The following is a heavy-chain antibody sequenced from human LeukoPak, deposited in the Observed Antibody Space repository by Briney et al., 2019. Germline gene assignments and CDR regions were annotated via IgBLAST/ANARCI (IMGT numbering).Heavy chain of an antibody. CDR1: GFTVSSNY. V-gene: IGHV3-53*01. D-gene: IGHD3-22*01. J-gene: IGHJ4*02. Sequence: GGSLRLSCAASGFTVSSNYMSWVRQAPGKGLEWVSVIYSGGSTYYADSVKGRFTISRDNSKNTLYLQMNNLRAEDTAVYYCARVLLPSFDSSYYFDYWGQGTLVTVSS. CDR3: ARVLLPSFDSSYYFDY. CDR2: IYSGGST.